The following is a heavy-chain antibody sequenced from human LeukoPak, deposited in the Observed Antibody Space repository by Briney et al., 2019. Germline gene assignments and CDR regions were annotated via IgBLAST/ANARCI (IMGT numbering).Heavy chain of an antibody. CDR1: GFTFRSYF. D-gene: IGHD5-18*01. CDR3: AKGISADGYNFERGADY. CDR2: ISGGGHHT. J-gene: IGHJ4*02. V-gene: IGHV3-23*01. Sequence: GGSLRLSCGASGFTFRSYFMSWVRQAPGRGLEWVSSISGGGHHTYYADSVKGRLTISRDNSKSSLFLHMSSLTVEDSAVYYCAKGISADGYNFERGADYWGQGTLVIVSS.